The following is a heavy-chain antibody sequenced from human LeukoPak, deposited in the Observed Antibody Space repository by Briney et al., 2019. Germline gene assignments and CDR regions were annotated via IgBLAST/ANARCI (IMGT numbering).Heavy chain of an antibody. V-gene: IGHV3-9*03. CDR1: GFTFDDYA. CDR2: ISWNSGSI. CDR3: AKESDYYGSGSFDY. D-gene: IGHD3-10*01. Sequence: GGSLRLSCAASGFTFDDYAMHWVRQAPGKGLEWVLGISWNSGSIGYADSVKGRFTISRDNAKNSLYLQMNSLRAEDMALYYCAKESDYYGSGSFDYWGQRTLVTVSS. J-gene: IGHJ4*02.